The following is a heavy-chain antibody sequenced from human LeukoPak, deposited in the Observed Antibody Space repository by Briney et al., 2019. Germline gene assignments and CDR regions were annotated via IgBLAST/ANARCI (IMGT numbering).Heavy chain of an antibody. V-gene: IGHV1-8*01. D-gene: IGHD6-13*01. CDR1: GYTFTSYD. Sequence: GASVKVSCKASGYTFTSYDINWVRQATGQGLEWMGWMNPNSGNTGYAQKFQGRVTMTRNTSISTAYMELSSLRSEDTAVYYCARDGGAAAGTSYYYYYYMDVWGKGTTVTVSS. CDR3: ARDGGAAAGTSYYYYYYMDV. J-gene: IGHJ6*03. CDR2: MNPNSGNT.